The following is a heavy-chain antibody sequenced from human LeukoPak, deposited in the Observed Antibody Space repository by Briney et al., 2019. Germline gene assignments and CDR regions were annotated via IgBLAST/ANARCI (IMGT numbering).Heavy chain of an antibody. CDR2: ISAYNGNT. Sequence: ASVKVSCKASGYTFTSYGISRVRQAPGQGLEWMGWISAYNGNTNYAQKLQGRVTMATDTSTSTAYMELRSLRSDDTAVYYCARVPPYNWNYGWFDPWGQGTLVTVSS. CDR1: GYTFTSYG. D-gene: IGHD1-7*01. CDR3: ARVPPYNWNYGWFDP. V-gene: IGHV1-18*01. J-gene: IGHJ5*02.